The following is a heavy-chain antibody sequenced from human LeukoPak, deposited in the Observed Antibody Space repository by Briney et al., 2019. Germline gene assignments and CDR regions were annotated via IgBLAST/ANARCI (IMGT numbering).Heavy chain of an antibody. D-gene: IGHD6-19*01. CDR2: IYAGGDVT. CDR3: AKDRYSSAIDS. Sequence: GGSLRLFCAASGFTFSSYAMNWVRQAPGKGLEWLSLIYAGGDVTYYADSVQGRFTISRDNSNNTLYLQMNSLRAEDTALYYCAKDRYSSAIDSWGQGVLVTVSS. J-gene: IGHJ4*02. V-gene: IGHV3-23*01. CDR1: GFTFSSYA.